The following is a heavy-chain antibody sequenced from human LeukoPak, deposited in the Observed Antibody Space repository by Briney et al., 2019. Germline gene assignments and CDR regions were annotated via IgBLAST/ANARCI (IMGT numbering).Heavy chain of an antibody. V-gene: IGHV3-30-3*01. J-gene: IGHJ3*02. CDR3: ARDGAHDYSNYRDAFDI. CDR1: GFTFSSYA. Sequence: GGSLRLSCAASGFTFSSYAMHWVRQAPGKGLEWVAVISYDGSNKYYADSVKGRFTISRDNSKNTLYLQMNSLRAEDTAVYYCARDGAHDYSNYRDAFDIWGQGTMVTVSS. CDR2: ISYDGSNK. D-gene: IGHD4-11*01.